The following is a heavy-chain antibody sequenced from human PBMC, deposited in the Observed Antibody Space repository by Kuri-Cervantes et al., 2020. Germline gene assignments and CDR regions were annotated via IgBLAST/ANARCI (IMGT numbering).Heavy chain of an antibody. CDR2: INPNSGGT. D-gene: IGHD1-26*01. V-gene: IGHV1-2*02. CDR3: AKGYGWGLSPGDY. Sequence: ASVKVSCKASGYTFTGYYMHWVRQAPGQGLEWMGWINPNSGGTNYAQKFQGRVTMTRDTSISTAYMELSRLRSDDTALYYCAKGYGWGLSPGDYWGQGTLVTVSS. J-gene: IGHJ4*02. CDR1: GYTFTGYY.